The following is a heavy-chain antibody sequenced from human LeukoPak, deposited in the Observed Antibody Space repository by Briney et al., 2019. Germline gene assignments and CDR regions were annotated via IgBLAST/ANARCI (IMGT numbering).Heavy chain of an antibody. CDR3: ARGDRLGVPATYYFDY. D-gene: IGHD2-2*01. V-gene: IGHV3-48*04. CDR1: GFTLSSYN. CDR2: IVSDNTI. Sequence: GGSLRLSCVASGFTLSSYNMNWVRQAPGKGLEWVSYIVSDNTIYYADSVKGRFATSRDNAKNSLYLQMNSLRAEDTAVYYCARGDRLGVPATYYFDYWGQGTLVTVSS. J-gene: IGHJ4*02.